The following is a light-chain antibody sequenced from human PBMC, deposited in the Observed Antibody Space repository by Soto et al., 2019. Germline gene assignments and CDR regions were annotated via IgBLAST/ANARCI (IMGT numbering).Light chain of an antibody. CDR1: SGSIASNY. CDR3: QSYDSRYWV. V-gene: IGLV6-57*04. J-gene: IGLJ3*02. CDR2: EDD. Sequence: NFMLTQPHSVSESPGKTVTISCTRTSGSIASNYVQWYQQRPGSAPTTLIYEDDQRPSGVPDRFSGSIDRSSNSASLTISGLKTEDEADYYCQSYDSRYWVFGGGTKLTVL.